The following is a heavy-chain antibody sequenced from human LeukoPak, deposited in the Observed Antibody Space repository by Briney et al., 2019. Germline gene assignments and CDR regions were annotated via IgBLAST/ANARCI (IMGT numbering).Heavy chain of an antibody. CDR2: IYYSGST. CDR3: ARGEAYCGGDCYSNWFDP. Sequence: PSETLSLTCTVSGGSISSYYWSWIRQPPGKGLEWIGYIYYSGSTNYNPSLKSRVTISVDTSKNQFSLKLSSVTAADTAVYYCARGEAYCGGDCYSNWFDPWGQGILVTVSS. CDR1: GGSISSYY. V-gene: IGHV4-59*01. D-gene: IGHD2-21*02. J-gene: IGHJ5*02.